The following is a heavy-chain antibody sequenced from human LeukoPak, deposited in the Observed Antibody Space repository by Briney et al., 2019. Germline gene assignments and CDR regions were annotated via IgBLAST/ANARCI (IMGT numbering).Heavy chain of an antibody. D-gene: IGHD3-22*01. Sequence: GGSLRLSCAASGFTFSSYWMSWVRQAPGKGLEWVANIKQDGSEKYYVDSVKGRFTISRDNSKNTLYLQMNSLRAEDTAVYYCAKVWYYYDSSDMGLIDYWGQGTLVTVSS. CDR2: IKQDGSEK. CDR1: GFTFSSYW. J-gene: IGHJ4*02. V-gene: IGHV3-7*03. CDR3: AKVWYYYDSSDMGLIDY.